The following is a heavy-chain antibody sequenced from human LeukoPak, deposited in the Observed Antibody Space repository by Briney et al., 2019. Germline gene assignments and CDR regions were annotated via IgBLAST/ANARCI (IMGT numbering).Heavy chain of an antibody. V-gene: IGHV4-39*07. CDR2: IYYSGST. CDR3: ARESTSGQYNWFDP. D-gene: IGHD6-19*01. J-gene: IGHJ5*02. Sequence: SETLSLTCTVSGGSISSSSYYWGWIRQPPGKGLEWIGSIYYSGSTYYNPSLKSRVTMSVDTSKNQFSLKLSSVTAADTAVYYCARESTSGQYNWFDPWGQGTLVTVSS. CDR1: GGSISSSSYY.